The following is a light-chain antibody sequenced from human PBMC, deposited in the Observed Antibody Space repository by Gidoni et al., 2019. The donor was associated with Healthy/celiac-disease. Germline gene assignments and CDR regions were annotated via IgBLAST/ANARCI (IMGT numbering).Light chain of an antibody. CDR3: QSADSSGTVV. J-gene: IGLJ2*01. CDR2: KDS. V-gene: IGLV3-25*03. Sequence: SYELTQPPSVSVSPGQTARITFSGDALPKQYAYWYQQKPGQAPVLVIYKDSERPSGIPGRFSGSSSGTTVTLTISGVQAEDEADYYCQSADSSGTVVFGGGTKLTVL. CDR1: ALPKQY.